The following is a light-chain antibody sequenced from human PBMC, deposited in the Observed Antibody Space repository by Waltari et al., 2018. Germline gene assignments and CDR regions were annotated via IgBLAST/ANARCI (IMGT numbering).Light chain of an antibody. Sequence: EIVLIHSPATLPLSPGEQATLSCRASQSVSSYLAWYQQKPGQAPRLLIYDASNRATGIPARFSGSGSGTDFTLTISSLEPEDFAVYYCQQRSNWPHTFGQGTKLEIK. CDR3: QQRSNWPHT. J-gene: IGKJ2*01. CDR2: DAS. CDR1: QSVSSY. V-gene: IGKV3-11*01.